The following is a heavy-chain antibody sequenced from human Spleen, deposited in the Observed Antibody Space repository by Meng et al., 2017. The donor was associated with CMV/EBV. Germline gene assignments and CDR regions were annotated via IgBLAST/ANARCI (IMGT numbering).Heavy chain of an antibody. Sequence: SETLSLTCAVYGGSFSGYYWSWIRQPPGKGLEWIGEINHSGSTNYNPSLKSRATISVDTSKNQFSLKLSSVTAADTAVYYCARQSGIAAAGTWRNWFDPWGQGTLVTVSS. V-gene: IGHV4-34*01. CDR2: INHSGST. CDR1: GGSFSGYY. D-gene: IGHD6-13*01. CDR3: ARQSGIAAAGTWRNWFDP. J-gene: IGHJ5*02.